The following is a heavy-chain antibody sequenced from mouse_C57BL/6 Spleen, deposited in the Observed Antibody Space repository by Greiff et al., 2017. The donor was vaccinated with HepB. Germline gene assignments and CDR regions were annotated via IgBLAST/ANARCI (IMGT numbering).Heavy chain of an antibody. V-gene: IGHV1-72*01. Sequence: QVHVKQPGAELVKPGASVKLSCKASGYTFTSYWMHWVKQRPGRRLEWIGRIDPNSGGTKYNEKFKSKATLTVDKPSSTAYMQLSSLTSEDSAVYYCARSGYGNYYFDYWGQGTTLTVSS. CDR1: GYTFTSYW. CDR2: IDPNSGGT. J-gene: IGHJ2*01. CDR3: ARSGYGNYYFDY. D-gene: IGHD2-1*01.